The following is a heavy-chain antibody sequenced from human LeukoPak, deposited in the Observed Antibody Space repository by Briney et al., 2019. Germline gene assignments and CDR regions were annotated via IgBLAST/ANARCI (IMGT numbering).Heavy chain of an antibody. Sequence: GASVKVSCKASGYTFTGYYMHWVRQAPGQGLEWMGWINPNSGGTNYAQKFQGRVTMTRDTSISTAYMELSRLRSDDTAVYYCARVRGIVVVPAAIRAFDIWGQGTMVTVSS. CDR3: ARVRGIVVVPAAIRAFDI. CDR1: GYTFTGYY. J-gene: IGHJ3*02. CDR2: INPNSGGT. V-gene: IGHV1-2*02. D-gene: IGHD2-2*01.